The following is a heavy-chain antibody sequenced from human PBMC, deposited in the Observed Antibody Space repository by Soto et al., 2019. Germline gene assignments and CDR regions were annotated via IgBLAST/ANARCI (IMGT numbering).Heavy chain of an antibody. D-gene: IGHD4-4*01. Sequence: ASVKVSCKASGGTFSSYAISWVRQAPGQGLEWMGWISAYNGNTNYAQKLQGRVTMTTDTSTSTAYMELRSLRSDDTAVYYCARDMTTVTHNWFDPWGQGTLVTVSS. CDR2: ISAYNGNT. CDR3: ARDMTTVTHNWFDP. CDR1: GGTFSSYA. J-gene: IGHJ5*02. V-gene: IGHV1-18*01.